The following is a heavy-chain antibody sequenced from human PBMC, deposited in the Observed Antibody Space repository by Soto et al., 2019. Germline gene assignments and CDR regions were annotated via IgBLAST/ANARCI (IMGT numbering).Heavy chain of an antibody. Sequence: QVQLVQSGAEVKKPGASVKVSCKASGYTFTSYYMHWVRQAPGQGLEWMGIINPSGGITSYAQKFQGSVTMTRDTSTSTVYRELRSLRAEDTAVYYCARADYEILTSYLGNYCFFMDIWGKGPTVTAAS. CDR3: ARADYEILTSYLGNYCFFMDI. CDR1: GYTFTSYY. CDR2: INPSGGIT. J-gene: IGHJ6*03. V-gene: IGHV1-46*03. D-gene: IGHD3-9*01.